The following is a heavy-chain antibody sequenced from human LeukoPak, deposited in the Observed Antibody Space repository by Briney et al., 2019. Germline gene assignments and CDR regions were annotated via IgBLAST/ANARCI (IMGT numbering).Heavy chain of an antibody. J-gene: IGHJ4*02. V-gene: IGHV3-23*01. CDR1: GGSFSGYY. Sequence: PSETLSLTCAVYGGSFSGYYWSWVRQAPGKGLEWVSAISGSGGSTYYADSVKGRFTISRDNSKNTLYLQMNSLRAEDTAVYYCAKVVKEDYGDHWGQGTLVTVSS. D-gene: IGHD4-17*01. CDR3: AKVVKEDYGDH. CDR2: ISGSGGST.